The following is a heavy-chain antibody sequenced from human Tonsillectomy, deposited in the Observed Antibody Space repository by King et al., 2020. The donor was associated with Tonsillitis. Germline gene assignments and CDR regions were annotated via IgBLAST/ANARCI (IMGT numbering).Heavy chain of an antibody. CDR2: ISYSGST. CDR1: GGSVSSYY. D-gene: IGHD1-26*01. CDR3: ARHSGGYNY. Sequence: VQLQESGPGLVKPSETLSLTCSVSGGSVSSYYWSWIRQPPGKGLEWIGDISYSGSTNYDPSLKSRVTMSVDTSKNQFSLKLSSVTAADTAVYYCARHSGGYNYWGQGTLVTVSS. J-gene: IGHJ4*02. V-gene: IGHV4-59*08.